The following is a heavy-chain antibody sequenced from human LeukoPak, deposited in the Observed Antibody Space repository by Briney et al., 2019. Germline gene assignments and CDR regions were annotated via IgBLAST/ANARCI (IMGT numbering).Heavy chain of an antibody. CDR2: INWNGGST. CDR3: ARVVRGVIITGYMDV. V-gene: IGHV3-20*01. CDR1: GFTFDDYG. D-gene: IGHD3-10*02. J-gene: IGHJ6*03. Sequence: PGGSLRLSCAASGFTFDDYGMTWGRQAPGEGLEWVSGINWNGGSTSYTDSVKGRFTISRDNARNCLYLQMDSLRAEDTGLYHCARVVRGVIITGYMDVWGKGTTVTVSS.